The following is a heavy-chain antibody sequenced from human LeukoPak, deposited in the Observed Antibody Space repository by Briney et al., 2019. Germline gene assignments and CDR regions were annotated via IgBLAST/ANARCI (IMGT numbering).Heavy chain of an antibody. CDR1: GGSISSYY. CDR2: IYTSGNT. Sequence: SETLSLTCTVSGGSISSYYWSWIRQPPGKGLEWIGYIYTSGNTNYNPSLKSRVTISVDTSKNQFSLKLSSVTAADTAVYYCARRLAAAGLNWFDPWGQGTLVTVSS. D-gene: IGHD6-13*01. V-gene: IGHV4-4*09. J-gene: IGHJ5*02. CDR3: ARRLAAAGLNWFDP.